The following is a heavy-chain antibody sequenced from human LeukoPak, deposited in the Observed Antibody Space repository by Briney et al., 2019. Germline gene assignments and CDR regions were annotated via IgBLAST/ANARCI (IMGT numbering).Heavy chain of an antibody. V-gene: IGHV3-64D*06. J-gene: IGHJ4*02. CDR1: TFIFSSYN. Sequence: GGSLRLSCAASTFIFSSYNMNWVRQAPGKGLEYVSAISSNGGSTYYADSVKGRFTISRDNSKNTLYLQMSSLRAEDTAVYYCVSIAARTSFDYWGQGTLVTVSS. D-gene: IGHD6-6*01. CDR3: VSIAARTSFDY. CDR2: ISSNGGST.